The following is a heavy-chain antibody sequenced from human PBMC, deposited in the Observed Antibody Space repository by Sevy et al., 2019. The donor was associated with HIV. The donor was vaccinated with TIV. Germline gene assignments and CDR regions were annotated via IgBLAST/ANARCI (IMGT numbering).Heavy chain of an antibody. CDR1: GYTFTSYA. D-gene: IGHD3-22*01. Sequence: ALVKVSCKASGYTFTSYAMHWVRQAPGQRLEWMGWINAGNGNTKYSQKFQGRVTITRDTSASTAYMELSSLRSEDTAVYYCARRRSQYYYDSSGYYREGHDAFDIWGQGTMVTVS. V-gene: IGHV1-3*01. J-gene: IGHJ3*02. CDR3: ARRRSQYYYDSSGYYREGHDAFDI. CDR2: INAGNGNT.